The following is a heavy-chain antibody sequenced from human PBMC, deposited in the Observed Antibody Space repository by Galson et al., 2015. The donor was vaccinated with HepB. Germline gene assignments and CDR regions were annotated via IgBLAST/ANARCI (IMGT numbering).Heavy chain of an antibody. J-gene: IGHJ4*02. CDR3: ARAVHYYDSSGYYYFFDY. V-gene: IGHV1-18*01. CDR1: GYTFTSYG. D-gene: IGHD3-22*01. Sequence: SVKVSCKASGYTFTSYGISWVRQAPGQGLEWMGWISAYNGNTNYAQKLQGRVTMTTDTSTSTAYMELRSLRSDDTAVYYCARAVHYYDSSGYYYFFDYWGQGTLVTVSS. CDR2: ISAYNGNT.